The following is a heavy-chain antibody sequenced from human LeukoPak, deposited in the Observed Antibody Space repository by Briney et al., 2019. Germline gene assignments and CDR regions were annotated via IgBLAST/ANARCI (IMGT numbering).Heavy chain of an antibody. Sequence: GVLRLSCAASGFTFNTYTMNWVRQAPGKGLEWVSYISGSSGIIDYADSVRGRFTISRDNAKNSLYLQMNSLRAEDTAVYYCASSGSYRFDYWGQGTLVTVSS. CDR2: ISGSSGII. D-gene: IGHD1-26*01. V-gene: IGHV3-48*01. CDR1: GFTFNTYT. J-gene: IGHJ4*02. CDR3: ASSGSYRFDY.